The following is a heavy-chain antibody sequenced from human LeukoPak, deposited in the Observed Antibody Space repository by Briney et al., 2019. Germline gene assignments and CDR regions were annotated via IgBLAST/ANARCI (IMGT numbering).Heavy chain of an antibody. V-gene: IGHV3-7*01. J-gene: IGHJ4*02. CDR2: IKQDGSEK. CDR3: ARDPRRSAFDY. CDR1: GFTFSSYW. Sequence: PGGSLRLSCAASGFTFSSYWMSWVRKAPGKGLEWVANIKQDGSEKYYVDSVKGRFTISRDNAKNSLYLQMNSLRAEDTAVYYCARDPRRSAFDYWGQGTLVTVSS.